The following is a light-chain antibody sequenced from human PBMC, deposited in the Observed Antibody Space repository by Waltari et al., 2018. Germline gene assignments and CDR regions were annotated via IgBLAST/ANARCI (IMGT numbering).Light chain of an antibody. Sequence: QSALTQPPSASGSPGQSVTISRRGTSSDSGAYNYVSWYQQHPGKAPKLMIYEVIKRPSGVPPRFSGSKSGNTASLTVSELQAEDEADYYCSSYAGSNGVLFGGGTKVTVL. CDR2: EVI. CDR1: SSDSGAYNY. V-gene: IGLV2-8*01. J-gene: IGLJ2*01. CDR3: SSYAGSNGVL.